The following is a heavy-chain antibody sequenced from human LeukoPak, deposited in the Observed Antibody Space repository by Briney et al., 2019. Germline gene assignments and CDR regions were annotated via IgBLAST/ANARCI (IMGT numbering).Heavy chain of an antibody. V-gene: IGHV4-4*09. CDR2: LYSSGST. J-gene: IGHJ2*01. Sequence: SETLSLACTVSGGSISSYYWNWIRQPPGRGLEWIGYLYSSGSTNYNPSLKSRVTISEDTSRNQFSLKLTSVTAADTAVYYCARRVTTVTTDWYFDLWGRGTLVTVSS. D-gene: IGHD4-17*01. CDR1: GGSISSYY. CDR3: ARRVTTVTTDWYFDL.